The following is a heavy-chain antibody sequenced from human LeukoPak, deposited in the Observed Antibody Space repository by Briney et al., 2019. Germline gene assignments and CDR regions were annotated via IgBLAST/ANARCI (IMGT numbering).Heavy chain of an antibody. Sequence: SETLSLTCAVSGYSISSGFLWGWIRQPPGKGLEWIGSIYRRGNTYYNPSLKSRITMSVDTSKNQFSLKLSSVTAADTAVYYCARDPRWLTPDCNSIGCFVNWFDPWGQGTLVTVSS. V-gene: IGHV4-38-2*02. D-gene: IGHD2-2*01. CDR1: GYSISSGFL. CDR2: IYRRGNT. J-gene: IGHJ5*02. CDR3: ARDPRWLTPDCNSIGCFVNWFDP.